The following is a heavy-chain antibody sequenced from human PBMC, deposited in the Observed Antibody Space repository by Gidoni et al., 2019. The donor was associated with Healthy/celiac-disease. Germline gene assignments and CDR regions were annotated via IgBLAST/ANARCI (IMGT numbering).Heavy chain of an antibody. J-gene: IGHJ4*02. Sequence: QVQLQQWGAGLLKPSETLSLTCAVYGGSFSGYYWSWIRQPPGKGLEWIGEIDHSGSTNCNPSLKSRVTISVDTSKHQFSLKLSSVTAADTAVYYCARGNYYGSGSYYSYWGQGTLVTVSS. D-gene: IGHD3-10*01. CDR2: IDHSGST. CDR3: ARGNYYGSGSYYSY. CDR1: GGSFSGYY. V-gene: IGHV4-34*01.